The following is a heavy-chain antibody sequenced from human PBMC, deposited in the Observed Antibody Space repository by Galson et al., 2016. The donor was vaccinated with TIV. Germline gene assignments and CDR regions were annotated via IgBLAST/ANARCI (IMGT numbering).Heavy chain of an antibody. D-gene: IGHD5-24*01. CDR3: ANQWLKDYYGMDV. V-gene: IGHV3-30*18. CDR2: LPYDERNK. CDR1: GFTFSNYG. J-gene: IGHJ6*02. Sequence: SLRLSCAASGFTFSNYGMHWVRQAPGKGLEWVAVLPYDERNKKYADSVKGRFTISRDNSKNTLYLQMHSLRPDDTAVYYCANQWLKDYYGMDVGGPGTTGTVPS.